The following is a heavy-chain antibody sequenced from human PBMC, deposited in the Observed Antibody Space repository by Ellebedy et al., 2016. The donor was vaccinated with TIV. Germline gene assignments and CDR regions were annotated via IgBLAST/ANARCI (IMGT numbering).Heavy chain of an antibody. D-gene: IGHD2-2*01. J-gene: IGHJ4*02. CDR1: GFTFSSYA. CDR3: AKVGVYCSSTSCPPDY. Sequence: GGSLRLSXAASGFTFSSYAMSWVRQAPGKGLEWVSAISGSGGSTYYADSVKGRFTISRDNSKNTLYLQMNSLRAEDTAVYYCAKVGVYCSSTSCPPDYWGQGTLVTVSS. CDR2: ISGSGGST. V-gene: IGHV3-23*01.